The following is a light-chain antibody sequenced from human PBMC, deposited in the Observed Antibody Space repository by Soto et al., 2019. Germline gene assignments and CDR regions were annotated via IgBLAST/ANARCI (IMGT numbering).Light chain of an antibody. V-gene: IGKV2-28*01. CDR2: LGS. CDR3: MQALQTPPT. Sequence: DIVMTQSPLSLPVTPGDPASISCRSSQSLLHSNGYNYLDWYLQKPGQSPQLLIYLGSSRASGVPDRFSGGGSGTDFTLKISRVEAEDVGIYYCMQALQTPPTFGQGTKVDIK. J-gene: IGKJ1*01. CDR1: QSLLHSNGYNY.